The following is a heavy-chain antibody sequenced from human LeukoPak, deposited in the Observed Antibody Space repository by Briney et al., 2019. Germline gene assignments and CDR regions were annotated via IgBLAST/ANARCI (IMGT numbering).Heavy chain of an antibody. D-gene: IGHD3-9*01. CDR1: GYTFTSYG. V-gene: IGHV1-18*01. Sequence: GASVKVSCKASGYTFTSYGISWVRQAPGQGLEWMGWISAYNGNTNYAQKLQGRVTMTTDTSTSTAYMELRSLRSDDTAVYYCARSDFDWLLAAPNWFDPWGQGTLVTVSS. CDR3: ARSDFDWLLAAPNWFDP. J-gene: IGHJ5*02. CDR2: ISAYNGNT.